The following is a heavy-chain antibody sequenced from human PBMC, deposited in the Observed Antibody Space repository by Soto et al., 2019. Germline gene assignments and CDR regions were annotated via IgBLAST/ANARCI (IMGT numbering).Heavy chain of an antibody. V-gene: IGHV3-23*01. Sequence: EVQLLESGGGLVQPGGSLRLSCAASGFSFSSYGMSWVRQAPGKGLEWVSGISGSGDSTRYADSVKGRLTSSRDNSKNTLYLQLTSLTGEDTAVYYCAKEAVRSSRGFNSYYMDVWGNGTTVTVSS. CDR2: ISGSGDST. CDR1: GFSFSSYG. J-gene: IGHJ6*03. CDR3: AKEAVRSSRGFNSYYMDV. D-gene: IGHD6-13*01.